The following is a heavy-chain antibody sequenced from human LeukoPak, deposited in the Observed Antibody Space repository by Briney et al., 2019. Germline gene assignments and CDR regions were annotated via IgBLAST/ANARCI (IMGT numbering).Heavy chain of an antibody. CDR3: ARATTVTRYYYYGMDV. Sequence: ASVKVSCKASGYTFTSYDINWVRQATGQGLEWMGWMNPNSGNTGYAQKFQGRVTMTRNTSISTAYMELSSLRSEDTAVYYCARATTVTRYYYYGMDVWGQGTTVTISS. CDR1: GYTFTSYD. J-gene: IGHJ6*02. V-gene: IGHV1-8*01. CDR2: MNPNSGNT. D-gene: IGHD4-17*01.